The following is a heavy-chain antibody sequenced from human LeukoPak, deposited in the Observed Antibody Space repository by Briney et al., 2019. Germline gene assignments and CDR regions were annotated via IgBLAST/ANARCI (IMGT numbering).Heavy chain of an antibody. V-gene: IGHV3-7*01. J-gene: IGHJ4*02. Sequence: GGSLRLSCVVSGFTFRDYSMIWVRQAPGKGLQWVANMKKDGSETKYGHFVKGRFTISRDNAKNSLYLQMNSLRVEDTAVYYCGRHRSGSGTYFIDYWGQGTLVSVSS. D-gene: IGHD3-10*01. CDR1: GFTFRDYS. CDR3: GRHRSGSGTYFIDY. CDR2: MKKDGSET.